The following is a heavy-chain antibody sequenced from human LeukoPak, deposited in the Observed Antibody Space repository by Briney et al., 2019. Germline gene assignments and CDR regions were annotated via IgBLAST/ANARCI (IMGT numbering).Heavy chain of an antibody. V-gene: IGHV3-30*02. Sequence: GGSLRLSCVASGFNFNNYDLHWVRQAPGKGLEWVAFIKFHGHETFYADSVEGRFTFSRDNSRNTAYLQMNSLRSEDTAVYYCAREAPICRNADCRTGFDYWAREPWSPSPQ. CDR1: GFNFNNYD. CDR2: IKFHGHET. J-gene: IGHJ4*02. CDR3: AREAPICRNADCRTGFDY. D-gene: IGHD1-1*01.